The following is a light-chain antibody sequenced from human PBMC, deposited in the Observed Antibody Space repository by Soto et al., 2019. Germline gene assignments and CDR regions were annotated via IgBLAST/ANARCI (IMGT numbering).Light chain of an antibody. J-gene: IGKJ5*01. V-gene: IGKV3-20*01. CDR2: GAS. CDR1: RSVSNSY. CDR3: QQYGSSPIT. Sequence: EIVMTQSPASLSVSPGERASLSCRASRSVSNSYLAWYQQKPGQAPRLLISGASSRATGIPDRFSGSGSGTDFTLTISRLEPEDFALYYCQQYGSSPITFGQGTRLEI.